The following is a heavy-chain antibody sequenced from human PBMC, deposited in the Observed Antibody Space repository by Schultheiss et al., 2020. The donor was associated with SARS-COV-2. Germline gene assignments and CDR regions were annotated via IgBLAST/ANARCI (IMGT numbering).Heavy chain of an antibody. V-gene: IGHV3-33*01. CDR1: GFTFSSYG. D-gene: IGHD6-6*01. CDR2: IWYDGSNK. CDR3: ARDLVAARAGIDY. Sequence: GGSLRLSCAASGFTFSSYGMHWVRQAPGKGLEWVAVIWYDGSNKYYADSVKGRFTISRDNAKNSLYLQMNSLRAEDTAVYYCARDLVAARAGIDYWGQGTLVTVSS. J-gene: IGHJ4*02.